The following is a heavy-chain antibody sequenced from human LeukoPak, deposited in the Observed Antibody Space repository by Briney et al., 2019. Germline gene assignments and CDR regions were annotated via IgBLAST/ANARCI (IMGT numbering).Heavy chain of an antibody. CDR1: GFTFDDYA. J-gene: IGHJ4*02. CDR2: ISWDSGSI. D-gene: IGHD6-19*01. CDR3: ATLGIAVATTEVDY. Sequence: PGRSLRLSCAASGFTFDDYAMYWVRHGPGKGLEWVSGISWDSGSIAYADSVKGRFTISRDNAKKSLYLQMNSLRAEDTALYYCATLGIAVATTEVDYWGQGTLVTVSS. V-gene: IGHV3-9*01.